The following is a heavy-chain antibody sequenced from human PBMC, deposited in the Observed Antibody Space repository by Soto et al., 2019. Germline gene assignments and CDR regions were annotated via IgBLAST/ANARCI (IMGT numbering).Heavy chain of an antibody. Sequence: SETLSLTCTVSGGSIISYYWSWIRQPTGKGLEWIGYIYYSGSTNYNPSLKSRVTISVDTSKNQFSLKLSSVTAADTAVYYCARGVAVAARQVWFDPWGQGTLVTVSS. V-gene: IGHV4-59*01. J-gene: IGHJ5*02. CDR3: ARGVAVAARQVWFDP. CDR1: GGSIISYY. D-gene: IGHD6-19*01. CDR2: IYYSGST.